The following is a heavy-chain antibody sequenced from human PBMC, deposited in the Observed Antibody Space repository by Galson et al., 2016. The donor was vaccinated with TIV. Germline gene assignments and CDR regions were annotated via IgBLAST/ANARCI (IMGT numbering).Heavy chain of an antibody. CDR1: GFIFDRYA. J-gene: IGHJ4*02. D-gene: IGHD6-19*01. V-gene: IGHV3-30-3*01. CDR2: VSYDGSNK. Sequence: SLRLSCAASGFIFDRYAMHWVRQAPGKGLEWVAVVSYDGSNKYYAESVKGRFTISRDNSKNTLYLQMKSLRAEDTAVYSCASGSWEWLERVNGGDFDYWGQGTLVTVSS. CDR3: ASGSWEWLERVNGGDFDY.